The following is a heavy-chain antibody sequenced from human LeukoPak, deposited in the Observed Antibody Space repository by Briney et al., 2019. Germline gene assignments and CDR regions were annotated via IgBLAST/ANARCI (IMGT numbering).Heavy chain of an antibody. Sequence: GGSLRLSCAASGFTFSSYGIHWVRQAPGKGLEWVAVISYDGSNKYYADSVKGRFTISRDNSKNTLYLQMNSLRAEDTAVYYCARDYDSSGDLYFDYWGQGTLVTVSS. CDR3: ARDYDSSGDLYFDY. V-gene: IGHV3-30*03. J-gene: IGHJ4*02. D-gene: IGHD3-22*01. CDR1: GFTFSSYG. CDR2: ISYDGSNK.